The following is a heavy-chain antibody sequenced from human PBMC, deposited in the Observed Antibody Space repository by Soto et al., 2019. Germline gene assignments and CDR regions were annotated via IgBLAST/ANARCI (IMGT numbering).Heavy chain of an antibody. CDR2: IRNKAYGGRT. CDR1: GFTFAEYA. Sequence: GGSLRLSCTASGFTFAEYAINWFRQAPGKGLEWVGFIRNKAYGGRTEYAASVKGRFTISRDDSKSIAYLQMNSLKTEDTAVYYCSRPPYGYYYYYMDVWGIGTTVTVSS. CDR3: SRPPYGYYYYYMDV. J-gene: IGHJ6*03. V-gene: IGHV3-49*03. D-gene: IGHD4-17*01.